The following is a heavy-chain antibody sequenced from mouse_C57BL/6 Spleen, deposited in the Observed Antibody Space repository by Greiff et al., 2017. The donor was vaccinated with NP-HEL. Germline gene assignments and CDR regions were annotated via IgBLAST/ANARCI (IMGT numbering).Heavy chain of an antibody. CDR3: ARLRLHPDY. CDR2: IHPNSGST. CDR1: GYTFTSYW. V-gene: IGHV1-64*01. J-gene: IGHJ2*01. D-gene: IGHD3-2*02. Sequence: QVQLQQPGAELVKPGASVKLSCKASGYTFTSYWMHWVKQRPGQGLEWIGMIHPNSGSTNYNEKFKSKATLTVDKSSSTAYMQLSRLTSEDSAVYYCARLRLHPDYWGQGTTLTVSS.